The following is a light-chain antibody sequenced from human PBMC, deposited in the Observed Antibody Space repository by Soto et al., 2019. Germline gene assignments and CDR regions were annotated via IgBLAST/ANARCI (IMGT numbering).Light chain of an antibody. CDR1: QSVSSN. CDR2: GAS. J-gene: IGKJ1*01. Sequence: IVMTQSPATLSVSPGSRATLFCXXXASQSVSSNLAWYQQKPGQAPRLLIYGASTRATGIPARFSGSGSGTEFTLTISSLQSEDFAVYYCQQYNNWPRTFGQGTKVDI. V-gene: IGKV3-15*01. CDR3: QQYNNWPRT.